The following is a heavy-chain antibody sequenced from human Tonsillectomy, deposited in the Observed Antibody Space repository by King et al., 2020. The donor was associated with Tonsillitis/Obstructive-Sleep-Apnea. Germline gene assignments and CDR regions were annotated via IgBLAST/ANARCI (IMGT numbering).Heavy chain of an antibody. Sequence: VQLQQWGAGLLKPSETLSLTCAVYGGSFSGYYWSWIRQAPGKGLEWIGEIHHSGSTNYNPSLKSRVTISVDTSKNHLSLRLSSVTAAATAVYYCAREQDGDYGMDVWGQGTTVTVSS. CDR2: IHHSGST. D-gene: IGHD4-17*01. CDR3: AREQDGDYGMDV. J-gene: IGHJ6*02. V-gene: IGHV4-34*01. CDR1: GGSFSGYY.